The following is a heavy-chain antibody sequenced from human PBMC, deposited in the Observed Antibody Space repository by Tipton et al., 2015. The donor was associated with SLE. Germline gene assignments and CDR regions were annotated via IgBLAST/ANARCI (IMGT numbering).Heavy chain of an antibody. CDR3: ARVRVGSFDY. D-gene: IGHD3-10*01. CDR1: GFTFSSYA. Sequence: SLRLSCAASGFTFSSYAMSWVRQAPGKGLEWVAAISGSGGSTYYADSVKGRLTISRDNSKNTLYLQMNSLRAEDTAVYYCARVRVGSFDYWGQGTLVTVSS. CDR2: ISGSGGST. V-gene: IGHV3-23*01. J-gene: IGHJ4*02.